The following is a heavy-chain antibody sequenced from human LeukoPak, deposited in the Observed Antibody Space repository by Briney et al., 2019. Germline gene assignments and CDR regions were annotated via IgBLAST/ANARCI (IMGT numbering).Heavy chain of an antibody. J-gene: IGHJ5*02. V-gene: IGHV3-33*01. CDR2: IWYDGSNK. Sequence: GGSLRLSCAASGFTFSSYGMHWVRQAPGKGLEWVAVIWYDGSNKYYADSVKGRITISRDNSKNTLYLQMNSLRAEDTAVYYCARLAGEGSPQTNWFDPWGQGTLVTVSS. CDR1: GFTFSSYG. D-gene: IGHD3-16*01. CDR3: ARLAGEGSPQTNWFDP.